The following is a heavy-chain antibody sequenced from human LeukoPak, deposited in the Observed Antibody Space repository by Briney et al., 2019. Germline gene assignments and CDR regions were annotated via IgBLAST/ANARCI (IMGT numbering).Heavy chain of an antibody. CDR1: GFTFSSYE. Sequence: GGSLRLSCAASGFTFSSYEMNWVRQAPGKGLEWVSYISSSGSTIYYADSVKGRFTISRDNAKNSLYLQMNSLRAEDTAVYYCARGYCSSTSRYAFDYWGQGTLVTVSS. CDR3: ARGYCSSTSRYAFDY. J-gene: IGHJ4*02. CDR2: ISSSGSTI. V-gene: IGHV3-48*03. D-gene: IGHD2-2*01.